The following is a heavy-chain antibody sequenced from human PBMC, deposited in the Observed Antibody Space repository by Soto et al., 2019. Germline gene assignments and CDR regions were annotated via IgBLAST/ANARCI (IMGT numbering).Heavy chain of an antibody. CDR3: ASDTKTKYCTNGVCYTTPKDGMDV. Sequence: QVQLQQWGAGLLKPSETLSLTCAVYGGSFSGYYWSWIRQPPGKGLEWIGEINHSGSTNYNPSLKSRVTISVDTSKNQFSLKLSSVTAADTAVYYCASDTKTKYCTNGVCYTTPKDGMDVLGQGTTVTVSS. J-gene: IGHJ6*02. D-gene: IGHD2-8*01. CDR2: INHSGST. V-gene: IGHV4-34*01. CDR1: GGSFSGYY.